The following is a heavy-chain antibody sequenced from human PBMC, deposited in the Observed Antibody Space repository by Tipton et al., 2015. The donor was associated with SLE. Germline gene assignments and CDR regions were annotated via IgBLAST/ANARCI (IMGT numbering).Heavy chain of an antibody. J-gene: IGHJ4*02. CDR2: ISHSGTT. CDR1: GGFFSGHY. Sequence: TLSLTCAVYGGFFSGHYCTWIRQSPGKGLECIGDISHSGTTNYNSSLRGRVTISGDTSKNQFSLKLLSVTAADTAVYYCARVTSTATYYEDFWGQGTLVTVSS. CDR3: ARVTSTATYYEDF. V-gene: IGHV4-34*01. D-gene: IGHD3-16*01.